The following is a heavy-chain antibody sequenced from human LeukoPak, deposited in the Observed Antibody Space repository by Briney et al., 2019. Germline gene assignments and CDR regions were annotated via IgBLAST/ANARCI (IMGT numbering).Heavy chain of an antibody. CDR2: INPSGGST. Sequence: ASVKVSCKASGYTFTSYGISWVRQAPGQGLEWMGIINPSGGSTSYAQKFQGRVTMTRDTSTSTVYMELSSLRSEDTAVYYCAREGGIQLWTTGYYYGMDVWGQGTTVTVSS. J-gene: IGHJ6*02. CDR1: GYTFTSYG. V-gene: IGHV1-46*01. CDR3: AREGGIQLWTTGYYYGMDV. D-gene: IGHD5-18*01.